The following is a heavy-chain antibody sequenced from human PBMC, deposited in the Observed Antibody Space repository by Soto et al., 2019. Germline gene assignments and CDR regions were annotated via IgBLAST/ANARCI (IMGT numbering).Heavy chain of an antibody. V-gene: IGHV5-51*01. CDR3: ARPHQYYYASSGSQGGGYFDY. CDR1: GYSFTSYW. D-gene: IGHD3-22*01. Sequence: EVQLVQSGAEVKKPGESLKISCKGSGYSFTSYWIGWVRQMPGKGLEWMGIIYPGDSDTRYSPSFQGQVTISADKSISTPYMQWSSLKASDRAMYYCARPHQYYYASSGSQGGGYFDYWGQGTLVTVSS. CDR2: IYPGDSDT. J-gene: IGHJ4*02.